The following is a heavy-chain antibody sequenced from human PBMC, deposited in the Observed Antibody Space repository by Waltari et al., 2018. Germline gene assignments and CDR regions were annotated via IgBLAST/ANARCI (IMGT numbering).Heavy chain of an antibody. V-gene: IGHV4-39*07. Sequence: QLQLQESGPGLVKPSETLSLTCTVSGGSISSSSYYWGWIRQPPGKGLEWIGSIYYSGSTYYHPSLKSRVTISVDTSKNQFSLKLSSVTAADTAVYYCAGYCSGGSCYSPQAFDIWGQGTMVTVSS. J-gene: IGHJ3*02. CDR3: AGYCSGGSCYSPQAFDI. CDR2: IYYSGST. CDR1: GGSISSSSYY. D-gene: IGHD2-15*01.